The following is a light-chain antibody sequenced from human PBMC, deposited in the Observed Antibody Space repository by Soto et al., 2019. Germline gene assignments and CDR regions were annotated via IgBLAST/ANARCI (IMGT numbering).Light chain of an antibody. V-gene: IGKV3-11*01. CDR1: ETVATN. Sequence: EIVMTQSPATLSVSPGERATLSCWASETVATNLAWYQQKPGQAPRLLIYESSNRATGIAARFSGSGSGTDFTLTISSLEPEDFAVYYCQQRSNWPPITFGQGTRLEIK. CDR3: QQRSNWPPIT. J-gene: IGKJ5*01. CDR2: ESS.